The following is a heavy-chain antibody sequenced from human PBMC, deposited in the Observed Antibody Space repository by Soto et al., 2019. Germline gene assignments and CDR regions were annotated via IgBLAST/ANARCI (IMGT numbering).Heavy chain of an antibody. D-gene: IGHD6-13*01. J-gene: IGHJ6*03. CDR1: GGSISPYY. V-gene: IGHV4-59*01. Sequence: QVQLQESGPGLVKPSETLSLTCTVSGGSISPYYWSWIRQPPGKGLEWIGYVYYSGNTNYNPSLESRVTISVDTSMNQFSLNLTSATAADTAVYYCARKGAAASYAHYYMDVWGRGTTVTVSS. CDR3: ARKGAAASYAHYYMDV. CDR2: VYYSGNT.